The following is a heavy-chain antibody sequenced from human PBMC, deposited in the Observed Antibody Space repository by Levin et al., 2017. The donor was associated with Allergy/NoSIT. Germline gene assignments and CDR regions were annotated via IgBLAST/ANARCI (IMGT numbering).Heavy chain of an antibody. CDR1: GFTFNSYG. V-gene: IGHV3-48*01. CDR2: ISSNSRSI. D-gene: IGHD1-26*01. Sequence: GGSLRLSCAASGFTFNSYGMNWVRQAPGKGLEWIADISSNSRSIYYANSVKGRFTISRDNAKNSLYLQMNSLRAEDTAVYYCAREWQWEPPFDYWGQGTLVTVSS. J-gene: IGHJ4*02. CDR3: AREWQWEPPFDY.